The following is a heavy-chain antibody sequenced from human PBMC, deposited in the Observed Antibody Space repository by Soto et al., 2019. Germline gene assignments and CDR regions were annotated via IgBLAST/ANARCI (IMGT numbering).Heavy chain of an antibody. CDR2: INHSGST. J-gene: IGHJ4*02. Sequence: SETLSLTCAVYGGSFSGYYWSWIRQPPGKGLEWIGEINHSGSTNYNPSLKSRVTISVDTSKNPFSLKLSSVTAADTAVYYCASHYYYDSSGYYDYWGQGTLVTVSS. V-gene: IGHV4-34*01. D-gene: IGHD3-22*01. CDR3: ASHYYYDSSGYYDY. CDR1: GGSFSGYY.